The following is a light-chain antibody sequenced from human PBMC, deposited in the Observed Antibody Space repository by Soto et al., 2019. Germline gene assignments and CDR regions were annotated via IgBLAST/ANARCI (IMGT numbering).Light chain of an antibody. CDR2: GVS. J-gene: IGKJ1*01. V-gene: IGKV3-20*01. Sequence: ETVLTQSPGTLSLSPGERATLSCRASQSISSSYLAWYQQRPGQGPRLLIYGVSTRATGIPDRFSGSGSGTDFTLTISRLESEDFAVYDCQQYGSSPWTFGKGTKVEIK. CDR3: QQYGSSPWT. CDR1: QSISSSY.